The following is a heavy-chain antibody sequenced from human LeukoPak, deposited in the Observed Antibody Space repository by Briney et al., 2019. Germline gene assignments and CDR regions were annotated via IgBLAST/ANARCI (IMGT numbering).Heavy chain of an antibody. CDR1: GFTFSSNY. CDR2: IYSGGST. D-gene: IGHD6-19*01. J-gene: IGHJ5*02. CDR3: ARDSSDWYNWFDP. Sequence: GGSLRLSCAASGFTFSSNYMSWVRQAPGKGLEWVSVIYSGGSTYYSDSVKGRFTISRDNSKNTLYLQMNSLRAEDTAVYYCARDSSDWYNWFDPWGQGTLVTVSS. V-gene: IGHV3-66*01.